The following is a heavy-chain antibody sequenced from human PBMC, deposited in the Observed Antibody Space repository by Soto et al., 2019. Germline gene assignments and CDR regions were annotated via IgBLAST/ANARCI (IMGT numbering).Heavy chain of an antibody. CDR1: GYTFTSYG. V-gene: IGHV1-18*01. CDR2: ISAYNGNT. D-gene: IGHD6-13*01. J-gene: IGHJ4*02. Sequence: QVQLVQSGAEVKKPGASVKVSCKASGYTFTSYGISWVRQAPGQRLECMGWISAYNGNTNYARKHQGRVTMTTDTSTSTAYMELRSLRSDDTAVYYCARSIAAAVDFDYWGQGTLVTVSS. CDR3: ARSIAAAVDFDY.